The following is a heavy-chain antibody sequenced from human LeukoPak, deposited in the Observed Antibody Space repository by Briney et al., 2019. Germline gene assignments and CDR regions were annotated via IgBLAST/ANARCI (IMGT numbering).Heavy chain of an antibody. J-gene: IGHJ4*02. CDR2: IYYSGST. Sequence: PSETLSLTCTVSGGSISSYYWSWIRQPPGKGPEWIGYIYYSGSTNYNPSLKSRVTISVDTSKNQFSLKLSSVTAADTAVYYCARHVAYSSSWCDYWGQGTLVTVSS. CDR3: ARHVAYSSSWCDY. V-gene: IGHV4-59*08. D-gene: IGHD6-13*01. CDR1: GGSISSYY.